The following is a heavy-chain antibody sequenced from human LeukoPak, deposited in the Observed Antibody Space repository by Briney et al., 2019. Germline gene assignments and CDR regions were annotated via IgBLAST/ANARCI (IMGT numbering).Heavy chain of an antibody. CDR1: GGSFSGYY. V-gene: IGHV4-34*01. CDR3: ARASAAAGTAANYYGMDV. Sequence: PSETLSLTCAVYGGSFSGYYWSWIRQPPGKGLEWIGEINHSGSTNYNPSLKSRVTISVDTSKNQFSLKLSSVTAADTAVYYCARASAAAGTAANYYGMDVWGQGTTVTVSS. D-gene: IGHD6-13*01. CDR2: INHSGST. J-gene: IGHJ6*02.